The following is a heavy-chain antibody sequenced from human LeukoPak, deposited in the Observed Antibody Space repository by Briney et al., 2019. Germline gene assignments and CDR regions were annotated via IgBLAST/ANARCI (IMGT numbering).Heavy chain of an antibody. D-gene: IGHD3-10*01. V-gene: IGHV3-11*04. CDR1: GFTFSDYY. Sequence: GGSLRLSCAASGFTFSDYYMSWIRQAPGKGLEWVSYISSSGSTIYYADSVKGRFTISRDNAKNSLYLQMNSLRAEDTAVYYWARETTITMVRGVNLWGQGTLVTVSS. CDR3: ARETTITMVRGVNL. J-gene: IGHJ4*02. CDR2: ISSSGSTI.